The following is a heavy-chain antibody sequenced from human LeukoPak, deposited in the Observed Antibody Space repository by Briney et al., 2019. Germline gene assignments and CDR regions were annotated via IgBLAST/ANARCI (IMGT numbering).Heavy chain of an antibody. Sequence: GGSLRLSCAASGFTFSSYAMSWVRQAPGKGLEWVSAISGSGGSTYYADSVKGRFTISRDNSKNTLYLQMNGLRAEDTAVYYYAKRCEKSGSCYSRSDPWGQGTLVTVSS. CDR2: ISGSGGST. CDR1: GFTFSSYA. D-gene: IGHD2-15*01. J-gene: IGHJ5*02. V-gene: IGHV3-23*01. CDR3: AKRCEKSGSCYSRSDP.